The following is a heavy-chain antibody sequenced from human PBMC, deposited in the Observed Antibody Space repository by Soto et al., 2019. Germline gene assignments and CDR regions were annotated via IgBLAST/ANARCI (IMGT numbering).Heavy chain of an antibody. CDR1: GFTFSGSA. D-gene: IGHD5-18*01. CDR3: TRSGLVDTAMVSNY. J-gene: IGHJ4*02. Sequence: EVQLVESGGGLVQPGGSLKLSCAASGFTFSGSAMHWVRQASGKGLEWVGRIRSKANSYATAYAASVKGRFTISRDDSKNTAYLQMNSLKTEDTAVYYCTRSGLVDTAMVSNYWGQGTLVTVSS. V-gene: IGHV3-73*02. CDR2: IRSKANSYAT.